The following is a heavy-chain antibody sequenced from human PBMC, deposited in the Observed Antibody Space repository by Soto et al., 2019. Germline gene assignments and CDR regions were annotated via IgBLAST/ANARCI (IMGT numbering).Heavy chain of an antibody. CDR3: ARDGYRRPYDY. V-gene: IGHV4-4*02. D-gene: IGHD6-13*01. CDR2: IYHTGST. CDR1: GGSISSSNW. J-gene: IGHJ4*02. Sequence: QVQLQESGPGLVKPSGTLSLTCAVSGGSISSSNWWSWVRQPPGKGLEWIGEIYHTGSTNYNPSLQSRVTISVDKSKNQFSLKLTSVTAADTAVYYCARDGYRRPYDYWGQGTLVTVSS.